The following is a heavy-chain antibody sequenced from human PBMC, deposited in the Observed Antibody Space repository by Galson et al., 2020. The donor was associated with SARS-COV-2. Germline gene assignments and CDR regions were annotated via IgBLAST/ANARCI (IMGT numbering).Heavy chain of an antibody. V-gene: IGHV3-23*01. CDR1: GFTLSSYA. CDR2: ISSSGNST. Sequence: GGSLRPSCRASGFTLSSYAISWVRQAPGKGLEWDSGISSSGNSTYYADSVKGRFTISRDNSKNTLYLQMSSLRAGETGIYYCAKGDGWDLQELDYWGHGTLGTVSS. CDR3: AKGDGWDLQELDY. D-gene: IGHD1-26*01. J-gene: IGHJ4*01.